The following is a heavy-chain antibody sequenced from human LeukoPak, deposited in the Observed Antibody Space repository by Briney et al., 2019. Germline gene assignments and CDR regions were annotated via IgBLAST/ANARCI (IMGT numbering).Heavy chain of an antibody. Sequence: SETLSLTCTVSGGSISSYYWSWLRQPPGKGLEWIGYIYYSGSTNYNPSLKSRVTISVDTSKNQFSLKLSSVTAADTAVYYCARVSVTTGPHFDYWGQGTLVTVSS. CDR3: ARVSVTTGPHFDY. CDR2: IYYSGST. V-gene: IGHV4-59*01. J-gene: IGHJ4*02. CDR1: GGSISSYY. D-gene: IGHD4-17*01.